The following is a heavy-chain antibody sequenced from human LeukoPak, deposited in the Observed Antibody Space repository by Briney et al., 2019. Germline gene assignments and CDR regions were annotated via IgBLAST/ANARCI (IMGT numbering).Heavy chain of an antibody. Sequence: GESLKISCKGSGYSFTSYWIAWVRQMPGKGLEWMGIIYPRDSDIRYNPPFQGQVTISADKSISTACLQWSSLKASDTAMYYCARMIGLGEVSPYFDYWGQGTLVTVSS. J-gene: IGHJ4*02. V-gene: IGHV5-51*01. CDR1: GYSFTSYW. CDR3: ARMIGLGEVSPYFDY. D-gene: IGHD3-16*02. CDR2: IYPRDSDI.